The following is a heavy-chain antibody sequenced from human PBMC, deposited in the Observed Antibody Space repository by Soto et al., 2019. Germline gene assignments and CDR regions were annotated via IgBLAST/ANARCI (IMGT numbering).Heavy chain of an antibody. CDR1: GGSFSGYY. CDR3: AILEGLATISYYFDF. CDR2: INHSGST. Sequence: SETLSLTCAVYGGSFSGYYWSWIRQPPGKGLEWIGEINHSGSTNYNPSLKSRVTISVDTSKNQFSLKLNSVTAADSAVYFCAILEGLATISYYFDFWGPGALVPGSS. J-gene: IGHJ4*02. V-gene: IGHV4-34*01. D-gene: IGHD1-1*01.